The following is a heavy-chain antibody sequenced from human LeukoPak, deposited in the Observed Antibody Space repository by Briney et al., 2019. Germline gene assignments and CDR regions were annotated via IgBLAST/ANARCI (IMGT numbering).Heavy chain of an antibody. V-gene: IGHV3-53*01. Sequence: GGSLKLSCAASGFTVSNNYMSWVRQAPGKGLEWVSVMYSGGDTYYADSVKGRFTFSRDISKNTLYLQMNGLRTEDTAMYYCARDAPQVPAAGVLASWGQGTLVTVSS. J-gene: IGHJ5*02. CDR1: GFTVSNNY. CDR3: ARDAPQVPAAGVLAS. CDR2: MYSGGDT. D-gene: IGHD6-13*01.